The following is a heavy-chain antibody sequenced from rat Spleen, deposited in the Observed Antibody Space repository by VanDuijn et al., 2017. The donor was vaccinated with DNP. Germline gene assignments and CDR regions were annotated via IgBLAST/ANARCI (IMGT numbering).Heavy chain of an antibody. Sequence: EVQLVESGGGLVQPGRSLTLSCAVSGFTFSDYYMAWVRQAPTKGLEWVAYIRYDGGSTYYGDSVKGRFTISRDNAKNTLYLQMNSLRSEDMATYYCARWNSGHFDYWGQGVMVPVSS. CDR1: GFTFSDYY. CDR3: ARWNSGHFDY. J-gene: IGHJ2*01. V-gene: IGHV5-22*01. D-gene: IGHD4-3*01. CDR2: IRYDGGST.